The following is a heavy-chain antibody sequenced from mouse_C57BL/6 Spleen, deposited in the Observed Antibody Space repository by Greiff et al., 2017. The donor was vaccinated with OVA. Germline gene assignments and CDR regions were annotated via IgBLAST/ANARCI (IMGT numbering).Heavy chain of an antibody. J-gene: IGHJ3*01. D-gene: IGHD1-1*01. Sequence: DVKLVESGGGLVQPGGSLSLSCAASGFTFTDYYMSWVRQPPGKALEWLGFIRNKANGYTTEYSASVKGRFTISRDNSQSILYLQMNALRAEDSATYYCASSYYYGSSPFAYWGQGTLVTVSA. V-gene: IGHV7-3*01. CDR1: GFTFTDYY. CDR2: IRNKANGYTT. CDR3: ASSYYYGSSPFAY.